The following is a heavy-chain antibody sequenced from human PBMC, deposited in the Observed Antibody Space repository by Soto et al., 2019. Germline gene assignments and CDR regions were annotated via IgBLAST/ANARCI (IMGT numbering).Heavy chain of an antibody. Sequence: QLQLQESGPGLVKPSETLSLTCSVSGASISSGSYYWGWIRQPPGKGLEWIGSFYYSGSTNNNPSLKSRVTISVDTSKNQFSLELSSVTAADTAVYYCASLYGGNLVDYWGQGTLVTVSS. J-gene: IGHJ4*02. CDR1: GASISSGSYY. D-gene: IGHD4-17*01. CDR3: ASLYGGNLVDY. V-gene: IGHV4-39*01. CDR2: FYYSGST.